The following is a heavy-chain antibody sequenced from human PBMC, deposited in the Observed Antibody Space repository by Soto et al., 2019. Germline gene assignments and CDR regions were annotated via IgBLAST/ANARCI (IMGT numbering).Heavy chain of an antibody. CDR2: IYYSGST. D-gene: IGHD3-3*01. V-gene: IGHV4-39*01. J-gene: IGHJ6*02. CDR1: GGSISSSSYY. Sequence: SETLSLTCTVSGGSISSSSYYWGWIRQPPGKGLERIGSIYYSGSTYYNPSLKSRVTISVDTSKNQFSLKLSSVTAADTAVYYCARRYDFWSGYFSPDYYYGMDVWGQGTTVTVSS. CDR3: ARRYDFWSGYFSPDYYYGMDV.